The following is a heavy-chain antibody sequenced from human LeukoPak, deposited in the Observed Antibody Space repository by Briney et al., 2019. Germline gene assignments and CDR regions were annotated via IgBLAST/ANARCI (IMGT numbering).Heavy chain of an antibody. D-gene: IGHD6-13*01. V-gene: IGHV5-51*01. CDR2: ICPGNSHT. CDR1: GYNFATYW. Sequence: GESLKISCQGSGYNFATYWIVWVRQMPGKGLEWMGIICPGNSHTRYSPSFQGQVTISADTSISTASLHWSSLQSSDTAMYYCARFHATWYGDTWGQGTLVTVSS. CDR3: ARFHATWYGDT. J-gene: IGHJ4*02.